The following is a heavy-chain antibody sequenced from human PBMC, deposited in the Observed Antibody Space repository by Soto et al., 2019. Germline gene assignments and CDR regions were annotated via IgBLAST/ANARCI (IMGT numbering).Heavy chain of an antibody. CDR3: AKETTIFGVVIGNRFDP. CDR1: GFTFSSYA. CDR2: ISGSGGST. V-gene: IGHV3-23*01. Sequence: EVQLLESGGGLVQPGGSLRLSCAASGFTFSSYAMSWVRQAPGKWLEWVSAISGSGGSTYYADSVKGRFTISRDNSKNTLYLQMNSLRAEDTAVYYCAKETTIFGVVIGNRFDPWGQGTLVTVSS. J-gene: IGHJ5*02. D-gene: IGHD3-3*01.